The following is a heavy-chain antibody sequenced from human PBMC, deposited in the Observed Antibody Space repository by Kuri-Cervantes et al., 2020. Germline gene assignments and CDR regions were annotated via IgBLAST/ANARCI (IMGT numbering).Heavy chain of an antibody. CDR3: AKDPYYGSGSYYLPTHFDY. Sequence: LSLTCAASGFTVSSNYMSWVRQAPGKGLEWVSAISGSGGSTYYADSVKGRFTISRDNSKNTLYLQMNSLRAEDTAVYYCAKDPYYGSGSYYLPTHFDYWGQGTLVTVSS. D-gene: IGHD3-10*01. CDR2: ISGSGGST. CDR1: GFTVSSNY. V-gene: IGHV3-23*01. J-gene: IGHJ4*02.